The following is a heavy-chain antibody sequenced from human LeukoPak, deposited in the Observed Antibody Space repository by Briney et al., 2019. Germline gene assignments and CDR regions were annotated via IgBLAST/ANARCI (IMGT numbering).Heavy chain of an antibody. Sequence: GGSLTLTCAVYRCSFSNSLMHWVRQAPGKGLVWVSRINTDGTTTTYADSVRGRFTISRDNAKNTLYLQMNSLRAEDTAVYYSARLITGSDAFGSWGQGTLVTVSS. CDR3: ARLITGSDAFGS. CDR1: RCSFSNSL. V-gene: IGHV3-74*01. CDR2: INTDGTTT. D-gene: IGHD1-20*01. J-gene: IGHJ4*02.